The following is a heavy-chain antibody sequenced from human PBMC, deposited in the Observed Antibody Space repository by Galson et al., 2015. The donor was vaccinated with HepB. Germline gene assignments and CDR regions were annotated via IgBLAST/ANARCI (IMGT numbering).Heavy chain of an antibody. D-gene: IGHD3-10*01. J-gene: IGHJ3*02. V-gene: IGHV7-4-1*02. CDR2: INTNTGNP. Sequence: SVKVSCKASGYTFTNYAMNWVRQAPGQGLEWMGWINTNTGNPTYAQGFTGRFVFSLDTSVSTAYLQISSLKAEDTAVYYCARRLGTIQGVRNAFDIWGQGTMVIVSS. CDR3: ARRLGTIQGVRNAFDI. CDR1: GYTFTNYA.